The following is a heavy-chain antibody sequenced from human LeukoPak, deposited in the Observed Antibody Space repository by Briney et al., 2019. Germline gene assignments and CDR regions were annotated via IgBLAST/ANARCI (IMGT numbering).Heavy chain of an antibody. Sequence: ASVKVSCKASGYTFTGYYMHWVRQAPGQGLEWMGWINPNSGGTNYAQKFQGRVTMTRDTSISTAYMELSRLRSDDTAVYYCARVFQLGDAGDYWGQGTLVTVSS. CDR2: INPNSGGT. J-gene: IGHJ4*02. CDR1: GYTFTGYY. V-gene: IGHV1-2*02. CDR3: ARVFQLGDAGDY. D-gene: IGHD2-21*02.